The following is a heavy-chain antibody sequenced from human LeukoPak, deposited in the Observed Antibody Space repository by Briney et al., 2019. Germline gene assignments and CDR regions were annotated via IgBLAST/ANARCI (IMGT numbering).Heavy chain of an antibody. D-gene: IGHD3-10*01. CDR3: ARAYMVRGVIIGY. CDR2: INAGNGNT. CDR1: GYTFTSYA. Sequence: ASVKGSCKASGYTFTSYAMHCVRQAPGQRREWMGCINAGNGNTKYSQKFQGRVTITRDTSASTAYMELSSLRSEDTAVYYCARAYMVRGVIIGYWGQGTLVTVSS. J-gene: IGHJ4*02. V-gene: IGHV1-3*01.